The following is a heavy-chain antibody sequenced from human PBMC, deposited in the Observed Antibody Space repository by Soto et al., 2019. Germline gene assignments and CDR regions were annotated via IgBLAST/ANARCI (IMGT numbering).Heavy chain of an antibody. CDR3: ARPLTGDMVGAFDI. V-gene: IGHV4-59*01. D-gene: IGHD7-27*01. CDR1: GGSISSYY. J-gene: IGHJ3*02. CDR2: IYYSGST. Sequence: SETLSLTCTVSGGSISSYYWSWIRQPPGKGLEWIGYIYYSGSTNYNPSLKSRVTISVDTSKNQFSLKLSSVTAADTAVYYCARPLTGDMVGAFDIWGQGTMVTVSS.